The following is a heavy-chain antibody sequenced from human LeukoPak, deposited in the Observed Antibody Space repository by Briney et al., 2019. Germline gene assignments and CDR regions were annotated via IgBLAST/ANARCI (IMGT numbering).Heavy chain of an antibody. D-gene: IGHD3-10*01. CDR3: ARDEGVPTNWRFDY. J-gene: IGHJ4*02. CDR2: IKQDGSDK. V-gene: IGHV3-7*01. Sequence: GGSLRLSCAASGFSFSVYWMSWVRQTPGKGLQWVANIKQDGSDKNYVDSERGRFTISRDNAKNSLFLQMNGLRAEDTAIYYCARDEGVPTNWRFDYWGQGTLVTVSS. CDR1: GFSFSVYW.